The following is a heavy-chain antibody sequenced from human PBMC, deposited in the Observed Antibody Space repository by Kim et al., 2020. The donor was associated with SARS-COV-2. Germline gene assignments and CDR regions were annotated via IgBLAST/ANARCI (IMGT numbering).Heavy chain of an antibody. CDR1: GFTFSSYA. CDR2: IYSGGSST. CDR3: SIAAAGTVGIA. V-gene: IGHV3-23*03. J-gene: IGHJ5*02. Sequence: GGSLRLSCAASGFTFSSYAMSWVRQAPGKGLEWVSVIYSGGSSTYYADSVKGRFTISRDNSKNTLYLQMNSLRAEDTAVYYCSIAAAGTVGIAWGKGTLVPVSS. D-gene: IGHD6-13*01.